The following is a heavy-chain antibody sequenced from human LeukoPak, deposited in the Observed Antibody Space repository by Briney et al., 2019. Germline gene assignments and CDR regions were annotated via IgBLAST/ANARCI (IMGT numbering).Heavy chain of an antibody. D-gene: IGHD3-10*01. CDR2: IWYDGSNK. Sequence: GRSLRLSCAASGFTFSSYGMHWVRQAPGKGLEWVAVIWYDGSNKYYADSVKGRFTISRDNSKNTLYLQMDSLRAEDTAVYYCAREILWFGVDYYYYGMDVWGQGTTVTVSS. J-gene: IGHJ6*02. CDR1: GFTFSSYG. V-gene: IGHV3-33*01. CDR3: AREILWFGVDYYYYGMDV.